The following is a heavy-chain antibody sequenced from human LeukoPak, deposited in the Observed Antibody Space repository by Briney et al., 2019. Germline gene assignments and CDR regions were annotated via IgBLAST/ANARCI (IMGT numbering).Heavy chain of an antibody. D-gene: IGHD3-22*01. V-gene: IGHV3-23*01. CDR1: GPIFSNYA. J-gene: IGHJ4*02. CDR2: ISGGSGDT. CDR3: ATRNYYDNRGYYYYYFDY. Sequence: PGGSLRLSCAASGPIFSNYAMSWVRQAPGKGLEWVSVISGGSGDTFYADSVKGRFTISRDNSKNTVYLQMHSLRAEDTATYYCATRNYYDNRGYYYYYFDYWGQGALVTVSS.